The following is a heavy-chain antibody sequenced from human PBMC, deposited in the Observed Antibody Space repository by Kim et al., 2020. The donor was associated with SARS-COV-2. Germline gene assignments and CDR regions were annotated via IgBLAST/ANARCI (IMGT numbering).Heavy chain of an antibody. CDR2: ISGDGGST. V-gene: IGHV3-43*02. D-gene: IGHD6-19*01. Sequence: GGSLRLSCAASGFTFDDYAMHWVRQAPGKGLEWVSLISGDGGSTYYADSVKGRFTISRDNSKNSLYLQMNSLRTEDTALYYCAKDMYSSGWYPIYYYGMDDWGQGTTVTVSS. CDR1: GFTFDDYA. J-gene: IGHJ6*02. CDR3: AKDMYSSGWYPIYYYGMDD.